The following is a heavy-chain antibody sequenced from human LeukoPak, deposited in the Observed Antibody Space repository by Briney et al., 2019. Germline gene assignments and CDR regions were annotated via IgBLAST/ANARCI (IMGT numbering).Heavy chain of an antibody. V-gene: IGHV1-69*13. D-gene: IGHD3-9*01. Sequence: ASVKVSCKASGGTFSSYAISWVRQAPGQGLEWMGGIIPIFGTASYAQKFQGRVTITADESTSTAYMELSSLRSEDTAVYYCARDGELRYFDWLKNYYYGMDVWGKGTTVIVSS. CDR3: ARDGELRYFDWLKNYYYGMDV. CDR1: GGTFSSYA. J-gene: IGHJ6*04. CDR2: IIPIFGTA.